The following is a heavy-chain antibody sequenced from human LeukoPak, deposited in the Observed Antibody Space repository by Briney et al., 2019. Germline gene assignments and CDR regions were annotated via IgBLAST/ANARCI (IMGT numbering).Heavy chain of an antibody. CDR1: GGTFSSYA. CDR2: IIPIFGTA. CDR3: ARAHREYYDSSGPSFFPSDY. J-gene: IGHJ4*02. V-gene: IGHV1-69*01. D-gene: IGHD3-22*01. Sequence: SVKVSCKASGGTFSSYAISWVRQAPGQGLEWMGGIIPIFGTANYAQKFQGRVTITADESTSTAYMELSSLRSEDTAVYYCARAHREYYDSSGPSFFPSDYWGQGNLVTVSS.